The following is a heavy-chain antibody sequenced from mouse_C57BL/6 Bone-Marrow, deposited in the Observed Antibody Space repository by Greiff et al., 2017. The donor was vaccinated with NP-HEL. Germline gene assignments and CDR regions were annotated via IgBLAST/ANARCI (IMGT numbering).Heavy chain of an antibody. J-gene: IGHJ2*01. CDR2: IYPGHGDT. CDR3: ARDGYSYYFDY. Sequence: LEWIGAIYPGHGDTSYNQKFKGKATLTVDKSSSTAYMQLSSLTSEDSAVYFCARDGYSYYFDYWGQGTTLTVSS. V-gene: IGHV1-12*01. D-gene: IGHD2-3*01.